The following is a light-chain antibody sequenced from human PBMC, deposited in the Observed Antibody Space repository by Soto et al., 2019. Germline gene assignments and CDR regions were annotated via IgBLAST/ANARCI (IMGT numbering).Light chain of an antibody. V-gene: IGKV1-39*01. CDR3: QQSYSTPRT. CDR2: AAS. J-gene: IGKJ5*01. Sequence: DIQMTQSPSSLSASVGDRVTITCRARQSISSYLNWYQQKPGKAPKLLIYAASSLQSGVPSRFSGSGSGTDFTLDISSLQPEDFATYYCQQSYSTPRTFGQGTRLEI. CDR1: QSISSY.